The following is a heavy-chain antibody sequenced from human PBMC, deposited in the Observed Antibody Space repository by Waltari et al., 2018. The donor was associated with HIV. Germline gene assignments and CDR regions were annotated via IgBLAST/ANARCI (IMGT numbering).Heavy chain of an antibody. CDR2: FSGKGGGR. CDR1: GLTFADYA. J-gene: IGHJ5*02. Sequence: EVQLVESGGGLVQPGRSLRLPCAASGLTFADYAMHWLRQVPGKGGGGVEGFSGKGGGRGYADSVKCLFTISRDNAKNSLYLQMNSRRAEDTAMYYCAKDRSGNYYNPWFDPWGQGTLVTVSS. D-gene: IGHD3-10*01. CDR3: AKDRSGNYYNPWFDP. V-gene: IGHV3-9*01.